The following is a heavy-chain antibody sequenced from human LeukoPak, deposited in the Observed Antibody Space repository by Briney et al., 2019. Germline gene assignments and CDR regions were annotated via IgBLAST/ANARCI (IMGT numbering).Heavy chain of an antibody. CDR2: ISGSGGAT. Sequence: GGSLRLSCAASGFTFSNYAMSWVRQAPGKGLEWVSAISGSGGATYYADSVKGRFTISRDNSKNTLYLQMNSLRADDTAVYYCAKDGLYYYDSSGYYYDTRFDYWGQGTLVTVSS. CDR1: GFTFSNYA. D-gene: IGHD3-22*01. J-gene: IGHJ4*02. CDR3: AKDGLYYYDSSGYYYDTRFDY. V-gene: IGHV3-23*01.